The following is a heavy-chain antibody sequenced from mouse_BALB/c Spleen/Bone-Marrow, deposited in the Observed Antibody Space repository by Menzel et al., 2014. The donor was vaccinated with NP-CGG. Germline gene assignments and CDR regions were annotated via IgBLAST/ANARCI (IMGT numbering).Heavy chain of an antibody. Sequence: EVHLVESGGGLVKPGGSLKLSCAASGFSFSSYAMSWVRQTPEKRLEWVATISSGGSYTYYPDSVKGRFTISRDNAKNTLYLQMSSLRSEDTAMYYCARQRGDNYRGFAYWAQGTLVTVSA. CDR3: ARQRGDNYRGFAY. CDR1: GFSFSSYA. J-gene: IGHJ3*01. D-gene: IGHD1-3*01. V-gene: IGHV5-9-3*01. CDR2: ISSGGSYT.